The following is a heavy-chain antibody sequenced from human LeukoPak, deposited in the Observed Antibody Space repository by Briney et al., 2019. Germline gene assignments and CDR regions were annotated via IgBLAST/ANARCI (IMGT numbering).Heavy chain of an antibody. CDR2: IYYSGST. D-gene: IGHD5-18*01. CDR1: GGSISSYY. Sequence: PSETLSLTCTVSGGSISSYYWSWIRQPPGKGLEWIGYIYYSGSTNYNPSLKSRVTISVDTSKNQFSLKLSSVTAADTAVYYSARVGYSYGSPDAFDIWGQGTMVTVSS. J-gene: IGHJ3*02. V-gene: IGHV4-59*01. CDR3: ARVGYSYGSPDAFDI.